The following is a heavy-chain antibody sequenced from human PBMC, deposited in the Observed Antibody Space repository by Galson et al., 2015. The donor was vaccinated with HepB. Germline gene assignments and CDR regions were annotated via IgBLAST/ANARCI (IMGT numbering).Heavy chain of an antibody. CDR2: ISFDGSNK. V-gene: IGHV3-30*03. D-gene: IGHD3-9*01. J-gene: IGHJ4*02. CDR1: GFTFSRYG. CDR3: ARVRYFDWLSNFFDY. Sequence: SLRLSCAASGFTFSRYGMDWVRQAPGKGLEWVAVISFDGSNKYYADSVKGRFTISRDNSKNTLYLQMDSLRAEDTAVYYCARVRYFDWLSNFFDYWGQGTLVTVSS.